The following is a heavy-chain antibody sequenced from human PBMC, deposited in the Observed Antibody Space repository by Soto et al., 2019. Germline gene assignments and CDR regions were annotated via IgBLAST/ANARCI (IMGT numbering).Heavy chain of an antibody. CDR1: DGSISSYNW. D-gene: IGHD2-15*01. Sequence: QVQLQASGPGLVKPSGTLSLTCAVSDGSISSYNWWSWVRQPPGKGLEWIGEVFHSGSTNYNPSLKSRVTISVDKSRNQFSLKLSSVTAADTALYYCARTFGGSCSNWGQGSLVTVSS. J-gene: IGHJ4*02. CDR2: VFHSGST. CDR3: ARTFGGSCSN. V-gene: IGHV4-4*02.